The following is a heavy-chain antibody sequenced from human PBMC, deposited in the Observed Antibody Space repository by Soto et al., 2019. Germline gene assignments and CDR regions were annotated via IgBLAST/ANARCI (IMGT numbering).Heavy chain of an antibody. J-gene: IGHJ5*02. D-gene: IGHD2-8*01. CDR2: INHSGST. CDR3: ARVRMVYAMCLFDP. V-gene: IGHV4-34*01. CDR1: GGSFSGYY. Sequence: SETLSLTCAVYGGSFSGYYWSWIRQPPGKGLEWIGEINHSGSTNYNPSLKSRVTISVDTSKNQFSLKLSSVTAADTAVYYCARVRMVYAMCLFDPWGQGTLVTVS.